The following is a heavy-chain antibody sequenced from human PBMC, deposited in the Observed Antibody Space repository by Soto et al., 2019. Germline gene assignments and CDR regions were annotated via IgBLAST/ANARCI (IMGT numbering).Heavy chain of an antibody. Sequence: GSLRLSCAASGFTFSSYVMHWVRQAPGKGLEWVAVISYDGSYKYYADSVKGRFTISRDNSKHTLYLQMSSLRVEDTAVYYCAKDPEGYCINTRCYKYHALDVWGQGTPVTVS. D-gene: IGHD2-2*01. CDR1: GFTFSSYV. CDR2: ISYDGSYK. CDR3: AKDPEGYCINTRCYKYHALDV. V-gene: IGHV3-30*18. J-gene: IGHJ6*02.